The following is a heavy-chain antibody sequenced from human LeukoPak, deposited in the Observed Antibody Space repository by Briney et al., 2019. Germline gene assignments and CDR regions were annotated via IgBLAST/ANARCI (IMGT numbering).Heavy chain of an antibody. V-gene: IGHV4-39*07. J-gene: IGHJ5*02. CDR2: IFYSGNI. D-gene: IGHD3-10*01. CDR3: ARGRGEGRSISMIRGVRAPSYNWFDP. CDR1: GGSISSSSYY. Sequence: PSETLSLTCTVSGGSISSSSYYWGWIRQPPGKGLEWIGSIFYSGNIYYNPSLKSRVTISAYTSENQFSLRLSSVTAADTAVYYCARGRGEGRSISMIRGVRAPSYNWFDPWGHGTQVTVSS.